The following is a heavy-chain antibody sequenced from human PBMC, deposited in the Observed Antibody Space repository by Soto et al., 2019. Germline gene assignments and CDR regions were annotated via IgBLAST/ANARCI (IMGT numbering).Heavy chain of an antibody. CDR3: ARQRGITGTTDWFDP. V-gene: IGHV4-59*08. Sequence: SETLSLTCTVSGGSINTYYWSWIRQPPGKGLERIGHIYYSGSTNYNPSLKSRVTISVDTPKNQFSLSLSSVTAADTAVYYCARQRGITGTTDWFDPWAREPRSPSPQ. CDR1: GGSINTYY. D-gene: IGHD1-20*01. J-gene: IGHJ5*02. CDR2: IYYSGST.